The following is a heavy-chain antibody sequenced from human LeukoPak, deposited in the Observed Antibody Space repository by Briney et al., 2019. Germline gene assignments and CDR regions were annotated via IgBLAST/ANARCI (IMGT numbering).Heavy chain of an antibody. V-gene: IGHV3-66*01. Sequence: PGGSLRLSCAASGFIVSSNYMTWVRQAPGKGLEWVSIIYGDSITYYADSVKGRFTISRDNFKNTLYLQMNSLRAEDTAVYYCARAPYGSGSRPFDYWGQGTLVTVSS. D-gene: IGHD3-10*01. CDR3: ARAPYGSGSRPFDY. CDR1: GFIVSSNY. J-gene: IGHJ4*02. CDR2: IYGDSIT.